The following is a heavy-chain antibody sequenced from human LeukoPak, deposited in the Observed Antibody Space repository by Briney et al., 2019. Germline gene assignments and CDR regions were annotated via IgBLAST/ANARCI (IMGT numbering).Heavy chain of an antibody. Sequence: ASVKVSCKASGYTFTNYDVNWVRQASGQGLEWRGWMNPNSGNTGYAQNFQGRVTMTRDTSIRTAYMELSSLGSEDTAVYYCARGRGSRSFDYWGQGTLVTVSS. V-gene: IGHV1-8*01. J-gene: IGHJ4*02. CDR1: GYTFTNYD. CDR2: MNPNSGNT. CDR3: ARGRGSRSFDY.